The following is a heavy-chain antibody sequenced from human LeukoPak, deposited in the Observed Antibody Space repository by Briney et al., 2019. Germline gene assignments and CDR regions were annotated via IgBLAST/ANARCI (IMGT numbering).Heavy chain of an antibody. J-gene: IGHJ4*02. Sequence: PSETLSLTCAVYGGSFSGYYWSWIRQPPGKGLEWIGEINHSGSTNYNPSLKSRVTISVDTSKNQFSLKLSSVTAADTAVYYCARGGYSYDIDYWGPGTLVTVSS. CDR3: ARGGYSYDIDY. V-gene: IGHV4-34*01. CDR2: INHSGST. D-gene: IGHD5-18*01. CDR1: GGSFSGYY.